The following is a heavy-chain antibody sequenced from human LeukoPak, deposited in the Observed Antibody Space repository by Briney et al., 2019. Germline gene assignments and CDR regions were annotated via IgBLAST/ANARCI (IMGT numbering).Heavy chain of an antibody. D-gene: IGHD3-22*01. CDR2: IYYSGST. Sequence: SETLSLTCAVYGGSFSGYYWSWIRQPPGKGLEWIGYIYYSGSTDYNPSLKSRVAISVDTSKNQFSLKLSSVTAADTAVYYCARGRDYYDSSGYYGLGYFDYWGQGTLVTVSS. J-gene: IGHJ4*02. CDR3: ARGRDYYDSSGYYGLGYFDY. CDR1: GGSFSGYY. V-gene: IGHV4-59*01.